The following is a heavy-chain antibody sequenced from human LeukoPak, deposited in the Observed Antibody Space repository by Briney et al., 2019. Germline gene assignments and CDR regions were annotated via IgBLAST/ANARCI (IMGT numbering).Heavy chain of an antibody. D-gene: IGHD7-27*01. J-gene: IGHJ4*02. CDR2: IYHTGST. Sequence: PSETLSLTCTTSGGSVSDYYWSWIRQSPGKGLEWIGYIYHTGSTSYSPSLKSRVTISADTSQNQFSLKLSSVTAADTAVYYCASRKLGNDYWGQGTLVTVSS. V-gene: IGHV4-59*02. CDR1: GGSVSDYY. CDR3: ASRKLGNDY.